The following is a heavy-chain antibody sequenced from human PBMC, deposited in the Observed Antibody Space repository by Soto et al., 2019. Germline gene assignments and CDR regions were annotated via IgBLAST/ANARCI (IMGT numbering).Heavy chain of an antibody. CDR3: ARRPRITIFGVVIGEEAYFDY. J-gene: IGHJ4*02. Sequence: SETLSLTCTVSGGSISSSSYYWGWIRQPPGKGLEWIGSIYYSGSTYYNPSLKSRFTISVDTSKNQFSLKLSSVTASDTAVYYCARRPRITIFGVVIGEEAYFDYWGQGTLVTVSS. CDR1: GGSISSSSYY. V-gene: IGHV4-39*01. CDR2: IYYSGST. D-gene: IGHD3-3*01.